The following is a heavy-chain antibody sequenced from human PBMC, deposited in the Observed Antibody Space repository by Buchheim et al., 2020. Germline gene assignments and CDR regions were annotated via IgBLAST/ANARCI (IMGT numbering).Heavy chain of an antibody. J-gene: IGHJ4*02. D-gene: IGHD3-10*01. V-gene: IGHV3-23*01. CDR2: ISDSDGSR. Sequence: EVQLLESGGALVQPGGSLRLSCAASGLTFSSYAMSWVRQAPGKGLEWVSTISDSDGSRYYADAVKGRFTISRGDSKNAQYLQMNSLRAEDTPIYYCAKRSAWFAVYYFDYWGQGTL. CDR3: AKRSAWFAVYYFDY. CDR1: GLTFSSYA.